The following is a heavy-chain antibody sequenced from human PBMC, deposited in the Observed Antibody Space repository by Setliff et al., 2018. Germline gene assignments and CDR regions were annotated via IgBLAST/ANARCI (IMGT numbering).Heavy chain of an antibody. Sequence: GESLKISCAASGFTFSRHWMSWVRQAPGKGLEWVANIKQDGTEYFYVDSVKGRFTISRDNTKNTVYLQMNSLRAEDTAVYYCVRAPRSLPRPLDYWGQGTLVTVSS. CDR1: GFTFSRHW. CDR2: IKQDGTEY. CDR3: VRAPRSLPRPLDY. J-gene: IGHJ4*02. V-gene: IGHV3-7*01. D-gene: IGHD1-1*01.